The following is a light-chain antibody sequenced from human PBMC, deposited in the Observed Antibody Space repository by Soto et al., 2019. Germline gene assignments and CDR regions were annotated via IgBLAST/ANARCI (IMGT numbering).Light chain of an antibody. J-gene: IGKJ1*01. CDR2: GAS. CDR1: QSVSSN. V-gene: IGKV3-15*01. Sequence: EIVMTQSPATLSVSPGERATLSCRASQSVSSNLAWYQQKPGQAPRLLISGASTRATRIPARFSGSGSGTEFTLTISSLPSEDFAVYYCQQYNNWPETFGQGTKV. CDR3: QQYNNWPET.